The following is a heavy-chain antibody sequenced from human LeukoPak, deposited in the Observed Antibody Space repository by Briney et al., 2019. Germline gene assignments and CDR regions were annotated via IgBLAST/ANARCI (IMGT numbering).Heavy chain of an antibody. V-gene: IGHV4-39*07. Sequence: SETLSLTCTVSGGSISSSSYYWGWIRQPPGKGLEWIGCIYSSGSTYYNPSLKSRVTISVDTSKNQFSLKLSSVTAADTAVYYCARSGSGYLRYYFDYWGQGTLVTVSS. CDR2: IYSSGST. CDR1: GGSISSSSYY. J-gene: IGHJ4*02. CDR3: ARSGSGYLRYYFDY. D-gene: IGHD5-12*01.